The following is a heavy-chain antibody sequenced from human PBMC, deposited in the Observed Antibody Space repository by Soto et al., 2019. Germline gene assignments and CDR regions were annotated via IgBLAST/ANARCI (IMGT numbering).Heavy chain of an antibody. V-gene: IGHV4-34*01. CDR1: GGSFSGYY. D-gene: IGHD2-15*01. J-gene: IGHJ5*02. CDR2: INHSGST. Sequence: PSETLSLTCAVYGGSFSGYYWSWIRQPPGKGLEWIGEINHSGSTNYNPSLKSRVTISVDTSKNQFSLKLSSVTAADTAVYYCARGRGKANIVVVVAATLGGWFDPWGQGTLVTVSS. CDR3: ARGRGKANIVVVVAATLGGWFDP.